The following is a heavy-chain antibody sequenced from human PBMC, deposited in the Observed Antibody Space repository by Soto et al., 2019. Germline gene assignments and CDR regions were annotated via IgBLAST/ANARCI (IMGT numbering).Heavy chain of an antibody. CDR1: GGSISSGGYY. V-gene: IGHV4-31*03. CDR3: ARHYYYDSSGYVDY. J-gene: IGHJ4*02. CDR2: IYYSGST. D-gene: IGHD3-22*01. Sequence: QVQLQESGPGLVKPSQTLSLTCTVSGGSISSGGYYWSWIRQHPGKGLEWIGYIYYSGSTYYNPSLENRVTISVDTSKNQFSLKLSSVTAADTAVYYCARHYYYDSSGYVDYWGQGTLVTVSS.